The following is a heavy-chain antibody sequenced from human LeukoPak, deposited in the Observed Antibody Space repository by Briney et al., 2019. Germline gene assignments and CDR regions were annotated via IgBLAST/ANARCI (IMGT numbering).Heavy chain of an antibody. CDR2: ISAYNGNT. CDR3: AREEDPHYYGSGSYYEIDY. Sequence: ASVKVSCKASGYTFTSYGIGWVRQAPGHGLEWMGWISAYNGNTNYAQKLQGRVTMTTDTSTSTAYMELRSLRSDDTAVYYCAREEDPHYYGSGSYYEIDYWGQGTLVTVSS. D-gene: IGHD3-10*01. J-gene: IGHJ4*02. CDR1: GYTFTSYG. V-gene: IGHV1-18*04.